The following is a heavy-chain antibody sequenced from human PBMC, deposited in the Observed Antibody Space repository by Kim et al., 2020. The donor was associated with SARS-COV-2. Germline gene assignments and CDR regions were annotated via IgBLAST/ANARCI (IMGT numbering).Heavy chain of an antibody. CDR3: ARGRGGGGYSYGWGLNY. J-gene: IGHJ4*02. V-gene: IGHV1-46*01. CDR1: GYTFTSYY. CDR2: INPSGGST. Sequence: ASVKVSCKGSGYTFTSYYMHWVRQAPGQGLEWMGIINPSGGSTSYAQKFQGRVTMTRDTSTSTVYMELSSLRSEDTAVYYCARGRGGGGYSYGWGLNYWGQGTLVTVSS. D-gene: IGHD5-18*01.